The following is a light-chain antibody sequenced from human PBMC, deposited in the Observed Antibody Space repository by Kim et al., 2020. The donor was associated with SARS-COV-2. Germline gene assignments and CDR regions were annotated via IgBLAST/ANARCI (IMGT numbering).Light chain of an antibody. Sequence: SSELTQDPALSVALGQTVRVTCQGDSLRNYYGTWYQQKPGQAPILVISGKNNRPSGIPDRFSGSSSGNTASLTITGTQAGDEADYYCNSRDSNDNVVFGGGTQLTVL. CDR2: GKN. CDR1: SLRNYY. V-gene: IGLV3-19*01. CDR3: NSRDSNDNVV. J-gene: IGLJ2*01.